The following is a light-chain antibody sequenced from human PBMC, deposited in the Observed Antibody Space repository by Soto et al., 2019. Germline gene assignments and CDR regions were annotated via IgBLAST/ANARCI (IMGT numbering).Light chain of an antibody. V-gene: IGLV2-23*01. CDR1: SRNVGSYNL. CDR2: EAS. J-gene: IGLJ1*01. CDR3: CLYAGSSFFYV. Sequence: SALTEASSVWGPPGRASTIARTGTSRNVGSYNLVSWYQQHPGNAPRLMIYEASKRPSGVSNRFSGSKSGNTASLTISGLQAEDEADYSCCLYAGSSFFYVFGTGTKVTGL.